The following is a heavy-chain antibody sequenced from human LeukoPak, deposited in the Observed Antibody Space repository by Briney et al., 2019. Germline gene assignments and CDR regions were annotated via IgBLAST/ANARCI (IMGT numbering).Heavy chain of an antibody. Sequence: ASVKVSCKASGYSFTSYGVSWVRQAPGQGLEWVGWISAYNGITKNAQKLQGRVTMTTDTSTSTAYMELRSLSSDDTAVYYCARMTAASGQSLFDYWGQGTLVTVSS. D-gene: IGHD6-13*01. V-gene: IGHV1-18*01. J-gene: IGHJ4*02. CDR2: ISAYNGIT. CDR3: ARMTAASGQSLFDY. CDR1: GYSFTSYG.